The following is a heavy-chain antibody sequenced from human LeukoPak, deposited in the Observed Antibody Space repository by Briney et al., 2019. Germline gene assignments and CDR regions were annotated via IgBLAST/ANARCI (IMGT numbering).Heavy chain of an antibody. V-gene: IGHV3-30-3*01. CDR1: GFTFSSYA. CDR2: ISYDGSNK. Sequence: GGSLRLSCAASGFTFSSYAMHWVRQAPGKGLEWVAVISYDGSNKSYADSVKGRFTISRDNSKNTLYLQMNSLRAEDTAVYYCARGGILESCDYWGQGTLVTVSS. J-gene: IGHJ4*02. D-gene: IGHD3-3*01. CDR3: ARGGILESCDY.